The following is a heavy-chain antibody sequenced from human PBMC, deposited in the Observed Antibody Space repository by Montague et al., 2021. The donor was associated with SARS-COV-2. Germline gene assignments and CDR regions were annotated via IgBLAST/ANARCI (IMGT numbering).Heavy chain of an antibody. CDR1: GDSIDSSASY. CDR2: IYESGTT. J-gene: IGHJ4*02. D-gene: IGHD2-21*01. V-gene: IGHV4-39*07. Sequence: SETLSLTCSVSGDSIDSSASYWGWVRQTPGKGLEWIGSIYESGTTSYNPSLGSRVTISVDSSNNQFSLTLTSVTAADTAVYYCARGKGEKFRMVIFLPYFDYWGQGALVTVSS. CDR3: ARGKGEKFRMVIFLPYFDY.